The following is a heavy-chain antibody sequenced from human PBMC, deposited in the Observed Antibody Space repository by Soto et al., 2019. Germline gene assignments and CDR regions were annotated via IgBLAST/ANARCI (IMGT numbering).Heavy chain of an antibody. Sequence: QVQLVQSGADVKKPGASVKVSCKASGYTFTDYDINWVRQAAGQGLEWMGWMNPNTGNTACAQKFEGRLTLTRDTSTSTAFMALTSLTSEDTAVYYCARGFSSYSDHWAQGTLVTGSS. J-gene: IGHJ4*02. CDR3: ARGFSSYSDH. V-gene: IGHV1-8*02. D-gene: IGHD6-13*01. CDR2: MNPNTGNT. CDR1: GYTFTDYD.